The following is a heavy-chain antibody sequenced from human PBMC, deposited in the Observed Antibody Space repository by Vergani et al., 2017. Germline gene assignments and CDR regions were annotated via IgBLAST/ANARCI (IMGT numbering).Heavy chain of an antibody. J-gene: IGHJ6*02. CDR3: AIANPRNSGYDYLYYYHAVDV. CDR1: GFTFNHYA. V-gene: IGHV3-23*01. Sequence: EVQLLESGGDLVQPGGSLRLSCAASGFTFNHYAMNWVRQAPGKGLEWVSGISGSVGSTYYAGSVKGRFTISRDSSKNTLYLQMNSLSAEDTAVYYCAIANPRNSGYDYLYYYHAVDVWGQGTTVTVSS. CDR2: ISGSVGST. D-gene: IGHD5-12*01.